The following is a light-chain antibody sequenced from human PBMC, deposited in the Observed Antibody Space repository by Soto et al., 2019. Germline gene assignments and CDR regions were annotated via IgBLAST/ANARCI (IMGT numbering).Light chain of an antibody. J-gene: IGLJ2*01. Sequence: QSVLTQPASVSGSPGQSITISCTGTSSDVGSYNLVSWYQQHPGKAPKLMIYEGSKRPSGVSNRFSGFKSGNTASLTISGLQAEDEADYYCCSYAGSLFGGGTKLTVL. CDR3: CSYAGSL. CDR2: EGS. V-gene: IGLV2-23*01. CDR1: SSDVGSYNL.